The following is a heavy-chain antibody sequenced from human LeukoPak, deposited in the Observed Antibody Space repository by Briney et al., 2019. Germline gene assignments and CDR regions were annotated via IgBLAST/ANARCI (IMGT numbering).Heavy chain of an antibody. V-gene: IGHV5-51*01. Sequence: GESLKISCKGSEYSFTNDWIGWVRQMPGKGLEWMAIIYPGDSDTKYSPSFEGQVTISADKSISTAYLQWSSLKASDTAKYYCARSPMGWGYGMDVWGQGTTVTVSS. D-gene: IGHD3-10*01. J-gene: IGHJ6*02. CDR3: ARSPMGWGYGMDV. CDR1: EYSFTNDW. CDR2: IYPGDSDT.